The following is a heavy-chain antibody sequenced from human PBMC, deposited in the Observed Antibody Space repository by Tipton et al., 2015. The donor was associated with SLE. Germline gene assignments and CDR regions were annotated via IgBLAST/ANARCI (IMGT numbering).Heavy chain of an antibody. Sequence: TLSLTCTVSGGSISSSSYSWGWIRQPPGKGLEWIGSIYYSGSTYYNPSLKSRVTISVDTSKNQFSLKLSSVTAADTAVYYCARQARAVAGFDYWGQGTLVTVSS. V-gene: IGHV4-39*07. D-gene: IGHD6-19*01. J-gene: IGHJ4*02. CDR2: IYYSGST. CDR1: GGSISSSSYS. CDR3: ARQARAVAGFDY.